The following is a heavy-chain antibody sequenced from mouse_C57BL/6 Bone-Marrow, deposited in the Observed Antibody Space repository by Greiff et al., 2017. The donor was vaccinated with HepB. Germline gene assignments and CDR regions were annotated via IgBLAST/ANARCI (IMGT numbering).Heavy chain of an antibody. CDR2: ISDGGSYT. Sequence: EVQLVESGGGLVKPGGSLKLSCAASGFTFSSYAMSWVRQTPEKRLEWVATISDGGSYTYYPDNVKGRFTISRDNAKNNLYLQMSHLKSEDTAMYYCARDRYGSSPSWFAYWGQGTLVTVSA. CDR3: ARDRYGSSPSWFAY. D-gene: IGHD1-1*01. J-gene: IGHJ3*01. V-gene: IGHV5-4*01. CDR1: GFTFSSYA.